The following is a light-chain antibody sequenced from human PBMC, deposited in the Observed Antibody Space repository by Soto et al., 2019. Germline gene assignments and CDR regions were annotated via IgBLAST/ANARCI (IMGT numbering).Light chain of an antibody. V-gene: IGKV3-15*01. J-gene: IGKJ2*01. CDR2: DAS. CDR3: QQYNNWPPKHT. CDR1: QSISNN. Sequence: EIVMTQSPATLSVSPGERVTLSCRASQSISNNLAWYQHKPGRAPRVLIYDASTRATGVPVRFSGSGSWTEFTLTISSLQSYDFAGYYCQQYNNWPPKHTFGQGTKLEIK.